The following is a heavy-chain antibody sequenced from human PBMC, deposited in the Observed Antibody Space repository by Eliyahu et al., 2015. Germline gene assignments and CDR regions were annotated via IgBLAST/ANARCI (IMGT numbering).Heavy chain of an antibody. V-gene: IGHV4-34*01. Sequence: QVQLQQWGAGLLKPSETLSLTCXVYGGSFXGYYXXWIRQPPGKGLEWIGEINHSGSTNYNPXLKSRVTISVDTSKNQFSLKLSSVTAADTAVYYCARGISITMVQGVIVGGRWFDPWGQGTLVTVSS. CDR1: GGSFXGYY. J-gene: IGHJ5*02. CDR2: INHSGST. D-gene: IGHD3-10*01. CDR3: ARGISITMVQGVIVGGRWFDP.